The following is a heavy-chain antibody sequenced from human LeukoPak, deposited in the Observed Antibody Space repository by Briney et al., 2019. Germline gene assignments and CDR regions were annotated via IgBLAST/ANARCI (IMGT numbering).Heavy chain of an antibody. D-gene: IGHD3-10*01. J-gene: IGHJ6*03. CDR3: ARNYFEGSYYYYYYMDV. Sequence: GASVKVSCKASGYTFTAYGFTWVRQAPGQGLEWMGWISTYSDNANYAQNLQGRVTMTTDTSTTTAYMELRSLRSDDTAVYYCARNYFEGSYYYYYYMDVWGKGTTVTISS. CDR1: GYTFTAYG. CDR2: ISTYSDNA. V-gene: IGHV1-18*01.